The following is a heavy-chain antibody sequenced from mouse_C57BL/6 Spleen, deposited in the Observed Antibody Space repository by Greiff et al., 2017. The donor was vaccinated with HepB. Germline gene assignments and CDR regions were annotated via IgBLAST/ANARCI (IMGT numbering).Heavy chain of an antibody. CDR1: GYTFTDYY. CDR3: AFITTVVATGDY. V-gene: IGHV1-19*01. Sequence: DVQLQESGPVLVKPGASVKMSCKASGYTFTDYYMNWVKQSHGKSLEWIGVINPYNGGTSYNQKFKGKATLTVDKSSSTAYMELNSLTSEDSAVYYCAFITTVVATGDYWGQGTTLTVSS. D-gene: IGHD1-1*01. CDR2: INPYNGGT. J-gene: IGHJ2*01.